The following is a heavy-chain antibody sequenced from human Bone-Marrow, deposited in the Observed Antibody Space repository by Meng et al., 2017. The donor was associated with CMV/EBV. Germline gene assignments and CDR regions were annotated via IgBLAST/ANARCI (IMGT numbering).Heavy chain of an antibody. CDR1: GYTFTSYG. CDR3: ARVAYDFWSGYYRAYYYYGMDV. CDR2: ISAYNGNT. Sequence: ASVKVSCKASGYTFTSYGISWVRQAPGQGLEWMGWISAYNGNTNYAQKLQGRVTMTTDTSTSTAYMELRSLRSDDTAVYYCARVAYDFWSGYYRAYYYYGMDVWGQGTTVTVS. D-gene: IGHD3-3*01. V-gene: IGHV1-18*01. J-gene: IGHJ6*02.